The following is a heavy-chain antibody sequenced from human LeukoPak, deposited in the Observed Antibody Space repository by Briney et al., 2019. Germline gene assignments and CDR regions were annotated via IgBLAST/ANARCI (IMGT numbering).Heavy chain of an antibody. Sequence: GGSLRLSCAASGFTFSSYWMSWVRQAPGKGLEWVANIKQDGSEKYYVDSVKGRFTISRDNAKNSLYLQMNSLRAEDTAVYYCARDRRLQLQSYYYYYMDVWGKGTTVTVSS. CDR2: IKQDGSEK. CDR1: GFTFSSYW. J-gene: IGHJ6*03. CDR3: ARDRRLQLQSYYYYYMDV. D-gene: IGHD5-24*01. V-gene: IGHV3-7*01.